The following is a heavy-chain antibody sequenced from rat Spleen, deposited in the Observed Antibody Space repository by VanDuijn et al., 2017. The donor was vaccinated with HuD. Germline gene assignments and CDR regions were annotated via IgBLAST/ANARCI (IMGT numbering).Heavy chain of an antibody. CDR1: GFSLTSYH. CDR2: IWTGGST. CDR3: GQVEYFGYWFAY. Sequence: QVQLKESGPGLVQPSQTLSLTCTVSGFSLTSYHVSWVRQPPGKGLEWMGVIWTGGSTAYNSLLKSRLSISRDISKSQVFLKMNSPPNGDTAHYFWGQVEYFGYWFAYWGQGTLVTVSS. J-gene: IGHJ3*01. D-gene: IGHD4-2*01. V-gene: IGHV2-43*01.